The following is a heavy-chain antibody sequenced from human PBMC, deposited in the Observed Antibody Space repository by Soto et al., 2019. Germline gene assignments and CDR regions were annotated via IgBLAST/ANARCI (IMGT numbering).Heavy chain of an antibody. Sequence: QVQLVQSGAEVEKPGASVKVSCKASGYTFIDYGVSWVRQAPGQGLEWMGWITAYNGNTHYAQNLQGRVTMTADTSTSTVYMELRSLKSDDTAIYYCAREERGSGKEFDSWGQGTLVTVSS. J-gene: IGHJ4*02. D-gene: IGHD3-10*01. V-gene: IGHV1-18*01. CDR1: GYTFIDYG. CDR3: AREERGSGKEFDS. CDR2: ITAYNGNT.